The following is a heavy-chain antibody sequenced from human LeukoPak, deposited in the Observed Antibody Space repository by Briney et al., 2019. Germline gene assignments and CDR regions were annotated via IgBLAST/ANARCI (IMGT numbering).Heavy chain of an antibody. D-gene: IGHD2-15*01. CDR1: QFTFSNYA. CDR3: AEGPAPYCSGGSCYSPHWYFDL. J-gene: IGHJ2*01. CDR2: ISCSGNTT. V-gene: IGHV3-23*01. Sequence: GGSLRLSCAASQFTFSNYAMSWVRQAPGKGLEWVSAISCSGNTTYFGDSVTGRFTISRDNPKNTVYLQMNSLSAEDPAVYYCAEGPAPYCSGGSCYSPHWYFDLWGRGTLVTVSS.